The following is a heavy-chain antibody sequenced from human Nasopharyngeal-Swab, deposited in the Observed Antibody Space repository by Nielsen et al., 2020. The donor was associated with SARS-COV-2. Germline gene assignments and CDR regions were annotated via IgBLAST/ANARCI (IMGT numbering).Heavy chain of an antibody. J-gene: IGHJ4*02. V-gene: IGHV3-21*01. CDR1: GFTFSSYS. Sequence: GESLKISCAASGFTFSSYSMNWVRQAPGKGLEWVSSISSSSSYIYYADSVKGRFTISRDNAKNSLYLQMNSLRAEDTAVYYCARSPYYDFWSNYYSYFGFWGQGTLVTVSS. CDR2: ISSSSSYI. CDR3: ARSPYYDFWSNYYSYFGF. D-gene: IGHD3-3*01.